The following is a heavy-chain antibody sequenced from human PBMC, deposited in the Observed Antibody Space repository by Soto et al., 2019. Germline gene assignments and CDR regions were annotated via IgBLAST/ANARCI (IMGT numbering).Heavy chain of an antibody. J-gene: IGHJ4*02. CDR2: ISGSGGST. V-gene: IGHV3-23*01. D-gene: IGHD2-8*01. Sequence: TGGSLRLSCAAPGFTFISYAMSWVRQAPGEGLEWVSAISGSGGSTYYADSVNGRFTISRDNSKNTLYLQMNSLRAEDTAVYYCAKDLASTSWGQGTLVTVSS. CDR3: AKDLASTS. CDR1: GFTFISYA.